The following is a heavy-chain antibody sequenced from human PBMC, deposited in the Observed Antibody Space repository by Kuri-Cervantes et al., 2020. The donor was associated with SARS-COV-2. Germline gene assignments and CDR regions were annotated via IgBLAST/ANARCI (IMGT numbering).Heavy chain of an antibody. CDR2: INGYNGNT. D-gene: IGHD2-2*02. CDR3: ARDYCSKTNCYIRGMSNYYYGMDA. Sequence: ASVKVSCKASGFTLINYGISWVRQAPGQGLEWMGWINGYNGNTKYAQNLQGRVTMTTDTSTNTAYMELRSLRSDDTAMYYCARDYCSKTNCYIRGMSNYYYGMDAWGQGTMVTVSS. V-gene: IGHV1-18*01. CDR1: GFTLINYG. J-gene: IGHJ6*02.